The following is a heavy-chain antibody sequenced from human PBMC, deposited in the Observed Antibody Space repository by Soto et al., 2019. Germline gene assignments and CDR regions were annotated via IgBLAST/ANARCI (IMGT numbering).Heavy chain of an antibody. V-gene: IGHV1-69*01. Sequence: QAQLVQSGAEVKKPGSSVKVSCKASGGTFSSYAISWVRQAPGQGLEWMGGIIPIFGTANYAQKFQGRVTITADESTSTAYMELSSLRSEDTAVYYCARDQLVVPAAYYYYGMDVWGQGTTVTVSS. CDR3: ARDQLVVPAAYYYYGMDV. CDR1: GGTFSSYA. J-gene: IGHJ6*02. D-gene: IGHD2-2*01. CDR2: IIPIFGTA.